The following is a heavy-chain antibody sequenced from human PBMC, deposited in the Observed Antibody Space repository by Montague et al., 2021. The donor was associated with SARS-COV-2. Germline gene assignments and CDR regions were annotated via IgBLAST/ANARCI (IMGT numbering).Heavy chain of an antibody. CDR3: ARASITMVRGVPRWSFDL. Sequence: SETLSLTCTVSGGSISSYYWSWIRQPPGKGLEWIGYIYYSGSTNYNPSLKSRVTISVDTSKNQFSLKLSSVTAADTAVYYCARASITMVRGVPRWSFDLWGRGTLVTVSS. CDR2: IYYSGST. CDR1: GGSISSYY. J-gene: IGHJ2*01. D-gene: IGHD3-10*01. V-gene: IGHV4-59*13.